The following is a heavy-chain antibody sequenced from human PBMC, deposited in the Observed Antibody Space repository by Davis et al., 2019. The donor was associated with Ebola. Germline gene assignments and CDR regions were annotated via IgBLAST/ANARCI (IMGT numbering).Heavy chain of an antibody. CDR3: ARAQFPTTSDH. CDR2: ISGYNGNT. D-gene: IGHD1-1*01. Sequence: ASVKVSCKAFGYTFTSYGISWVRQVPGQGLEYMGWISGYNGNTNYVQKLQGRVTLTTDTSTSTAYMEVGTLRSDDTAVYYCARAQFPTTSDHWGQGTLVTVSS. J-gene: IGHJ4*02. V-gene: IGHV1-18*04. CDR1: GYTFTSYG.